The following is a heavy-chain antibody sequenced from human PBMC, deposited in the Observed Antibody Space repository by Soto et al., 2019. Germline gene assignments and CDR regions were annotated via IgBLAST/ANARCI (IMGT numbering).Heavy chain of an antibody. V-gene: IGHV3-48*02. CDR2: IDSRSGTI. Sequence: GGSLRLSCEASGFTFSTYSMNWVRQAPGKGLEWVSYIDSRSGTIYYADSVKGRFTISRDNVKNSLYLQMNSLRDEDTAVYYCARDRAGIAAPLPYYYYYYGMDVWGQGTTVTVSS. J-gene: IGHJ6*02. D-gene: IGHD6-13*01. CDR3: ARDRAGIAAPLPYYYYYYGMDV. CDR1: GFTFSTYS.